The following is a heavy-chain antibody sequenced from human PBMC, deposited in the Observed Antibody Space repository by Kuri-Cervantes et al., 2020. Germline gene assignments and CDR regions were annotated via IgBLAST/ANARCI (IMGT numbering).Heavy chain of an antibody. Sequence: SETLSLTCTVSGGSISSYYWSWIRQPPGKGLEWIGYIYYSGSTNYNPSLKSRVTISVDTSKNQFSLKLSSVTAADTAVYYCASWLDSYYYYGMDVWGQGTTVTVSS. CDR2: IYYSGST. D-gene: IGHD6-19*01. J-gene: IGHJ6*02. CDR1: GGSISSYY. CDR3: ASWLDSYYYYGMDV. V-gene: IGHV4-59*13.